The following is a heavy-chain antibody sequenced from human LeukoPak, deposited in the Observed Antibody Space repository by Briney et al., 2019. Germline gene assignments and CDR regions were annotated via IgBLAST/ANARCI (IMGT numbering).Heavy chain of an antibody. CDR1: GFTFSDYH. V-gene: IGHV3-11*01. CDR3: ARSIPAGNRR. D-gene: IGHD2-2*01. J-gene: IGHJ4*02. Sequence: TGGSLRLSCAASGFTFSDYHMSWIRQAPGKGLEWVSYISSSGSTIDYADSVKGRFTISRDNAKNSLYLQMNSLRAEDTAVYYCARSIPAGNRRWGQGTLVTVSS. CDR2: ISSSGSTI.